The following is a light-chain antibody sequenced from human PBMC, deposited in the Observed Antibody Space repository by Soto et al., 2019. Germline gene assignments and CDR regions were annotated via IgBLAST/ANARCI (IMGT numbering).Light chain of an antibody. J-gene: IGLJ1*01. Sequence: QSALTQPASVSGSPGQSNTISCTGTSSDVGGYNYVSWYQQHPGKAPKLMIYDVSNRPSGVSNRFSGSESGNTASLTISGLQAEDEADYYCSSYTSSSTLALYVFGTGTKVTVL. V-gene: IGLV2-14*01. CDR1: SSDVGGYNY. CDR3: SSYTSSSTLALYV. CDR2: DVS.